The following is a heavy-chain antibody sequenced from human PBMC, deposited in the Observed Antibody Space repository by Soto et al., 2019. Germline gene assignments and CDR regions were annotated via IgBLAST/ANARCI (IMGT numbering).Heavy chain of an antibody. J-gene: IGHJ6*02. CDR2: IVVGSGNT. V-gene: IGHV1-58*01. CDR3: AAGYCSGGSCYSTRFGYYYGMDV. Sequence: SVKVSCKASGFTFTSSAVQWVRQARGQRLEWIGWIVVGSGNTNYAQKFQERVTITRDMSTSTAYMELSSLRSEDTAEYYCAAGYCSGGSCYSTRFGYYYGMDVWGQGTTVTVSS. CDR1: GFTFTSSA. D-gene: IGHD2-15*01.